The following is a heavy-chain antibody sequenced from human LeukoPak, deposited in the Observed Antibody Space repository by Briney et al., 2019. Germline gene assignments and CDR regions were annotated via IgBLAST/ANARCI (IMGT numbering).Heavy chain of an antibody. D-gene: IGHD3-22*01. V-gene: IGHV4-38-2*02. J-gene: IGHJ3*02. CDR1: GGSSSGYY. CDR2: IYHSGST. Sequence: SQTLSLTCTVSGGSSSGYYWGWIRQPPGKGLEWVGSIYHSGSTYYNPSLKSRVTISVDTSKNQFSLKLSSVTAADTALYYCARVGYYYDSSGYHDAFDIWGQGTMVTVSS. CDR3: ARVGYYYDSSGYHDAFDI.